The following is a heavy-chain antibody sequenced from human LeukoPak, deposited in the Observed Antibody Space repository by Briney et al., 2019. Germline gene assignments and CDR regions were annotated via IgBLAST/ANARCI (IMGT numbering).Heavy chain of an antibody. D-gene: IGHD6-19*01. V-gene: IGHV3-13*01. Sequence: GDLRLSCAASGFTFIDYDMHWVRQVIGKGLEWVSAIGIRGDTHYSGSVKGRFTISRENAESSLYLQMNSLRAEDTAVYYCARGGIQVSGIDEFDYWGQGTLVTVSS. CDR1: GFTFIDYD. J-gene: IGHJ4*02. CDR3: ARGGIQVSGIDEFDY. CDR2: IGIRGDT.